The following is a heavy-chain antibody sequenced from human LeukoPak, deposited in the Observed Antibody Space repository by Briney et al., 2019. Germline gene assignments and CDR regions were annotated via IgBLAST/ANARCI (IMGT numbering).Heavy chain of an antibody. D-gene: IGHD3-10*01. J-gene: IGHJ2*01. Sequence: SETLSLTCTVSGGSISSYYWSWIRQHPGKGLEWIGYIYYSGSTYYNPSLKSRVTISVDTSKNQFSLKLSSVTAADTAVYYCARAYGSGPWYFDLWGRGTLVTVSS. CDR3: ARAYGSGPWYFDL. V-gene: IGHV4-59*06. CDR1: GGSISSYY. CDR2: IYYSGST.